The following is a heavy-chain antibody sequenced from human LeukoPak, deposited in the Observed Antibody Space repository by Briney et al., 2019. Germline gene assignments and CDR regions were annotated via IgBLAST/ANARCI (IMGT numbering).Heavy chain of an antibody. D-gene: IGHD3-10*02. CDR3: ARDPTMWNYMDV. CDR2: INPNSGGT. V-gene: IGHV1-2*02. J-gene: IGHJ6*03. Sequence: ASVKVSCKASGYTFTGYYMHWVRQAPGQGLEWMGWINPNSGGTNYAQKFQGRVTMTRDTSISTAYMELSRLRSDDTAVYYCARDPTMWNYMDVWGKGTTVTVSS. CDR1: GYTFTGYY.